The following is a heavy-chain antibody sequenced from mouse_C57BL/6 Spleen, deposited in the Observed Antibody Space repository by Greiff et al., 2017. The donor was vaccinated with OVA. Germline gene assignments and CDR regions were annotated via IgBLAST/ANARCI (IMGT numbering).Heavy chain of an antibody. CDR1: GYTFTSYW. Sequence: QVHVKQPGAELVKPGASVKLSCKASGYTFTSYWMQWVKQRPGQGLEWIGEIDPSDSYTNYNQKFKGKATLTVDTSSSTAYMQLSSLTSEDSAVYYCARGGTAQAYYFDYWGQGTTLTVSS. J-gene: IGHJ2*01. D-gene: IGHD3-2*02. CDR3: ARGGTAQAYYFDY. CDR2: IDPSDSYT. V-gene: IGHV1-50*01.